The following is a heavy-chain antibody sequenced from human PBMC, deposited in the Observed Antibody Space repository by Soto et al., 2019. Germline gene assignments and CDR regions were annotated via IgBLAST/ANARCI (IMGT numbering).Heavy chain of an antibody. CDR3: ASSSHSITIFGVVHTRYYYYYMDV. Sequence: GGSLRLSCAASGFTFSSYWMSWVRQAPGKGLEWVANIKQDGSEKYYVGSVKGRFTISRDNAKNSLYLRMNSLRAEDTAVYYCASSSHSITIFGVVHTRYYYYYMDVWGKGTTVTVSS. D-gene: IGHD3-3*01. CDR2: IKQDGSEK. CDR1: GFTFSSYW. V-gene: IGHV3-7*01. J-gene: IGHJ6*03.